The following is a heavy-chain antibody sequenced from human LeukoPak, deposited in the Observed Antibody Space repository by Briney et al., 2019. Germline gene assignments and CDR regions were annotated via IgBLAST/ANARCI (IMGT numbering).Heavy chain of an antibody. Sequence: GESLKISCKASGYSFTSYWIGWVRQMPGKGLEWMGIIYPGDSDTRYSPSFQGQVTISADKSISTAYLQWSSLKASDTAMYYCARPLPYDSSGGAFDIWGQGTMVTVSS. CDR3: ARPLPYDSSGGAFDI. CDR2: IYPGDSDT. J-gene: IGHJ3*02. CDR1: GYSFTSYW. D-gene: IGHD3-22*01. V-gene: IGHV5-51*01.